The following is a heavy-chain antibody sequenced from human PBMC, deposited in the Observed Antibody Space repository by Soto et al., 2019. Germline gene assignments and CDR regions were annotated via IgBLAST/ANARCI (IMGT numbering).Heavy chain of an antibody. D-gene: IGHD2-2*02. CDR1: GFTFSSYG. V-gene: IGHV3-30*18. CDR2: ISYDGSNK. J-gene: IGHJ6*02. Sequence: QVQLVESGGGVVQPGRSLRLSCAASGFTFSSYGMHWVRKAPGKGLEWVAVISYDGSNKYYADSVKGRFTISRDNSKNTLYLQMNSLRAEDTAVYYCAKDHGYCSSTSCYMYYYGMDVWGQGTTVTVSS. CDR3: AKDHGYCSSTSCYMYYYGMDV.